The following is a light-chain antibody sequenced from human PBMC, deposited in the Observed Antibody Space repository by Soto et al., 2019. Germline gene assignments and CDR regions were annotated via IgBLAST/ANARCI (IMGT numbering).Light chain of an antibody. CDR1: QSVSSNY. CDR2: CAS. J-gene: IGKJ4*01. Sequence: EIVLTQSPGTLSLSPGERATLSCRASQSVSSNYLSWYQQKPGQAPRLLIYCASSRADGMPDRFSGSGSGTDLTLTMNYREPEDFAVDCCQQYAPAPSRITFGGGTKVETK. V-gene: IGKV3-20*01. CDR3: QQYAPAPSRIT.